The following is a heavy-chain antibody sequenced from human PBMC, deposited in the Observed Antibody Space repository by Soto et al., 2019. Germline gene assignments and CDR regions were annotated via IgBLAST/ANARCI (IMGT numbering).Heavy chain of an antibody. CDR2: IMPIFRAP. CDR3: ASWLTGPDIGNYYYGMDV. Sequence: QVQLVQSGAGVKKPGSSVKVSCKASGGAFSDYAFSWVRQAPGQGLEWLGGIMPIFRAPDYAQKFQVRVTITADEFTRTVYMEMNSLRSEDTAVYYCASWLTGPDIGNYYYGMDVWGQGTTVTVS. J-gene: IGHJ6*02. V-gene: IGHV1-69*12. D-gene: IGHD2-15*01. CDR1: GGAFSDYA.